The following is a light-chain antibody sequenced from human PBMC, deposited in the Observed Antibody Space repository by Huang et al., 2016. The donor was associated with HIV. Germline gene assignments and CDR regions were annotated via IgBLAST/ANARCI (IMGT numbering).Light chain of an antibody. J-gene: IGKJ2*01. CDR2: DAS. CDR3: QQRSNWPGYT. V-gene: IGKV3-11*01. CDR1: QSVNSY. Sequence: DIVLTQSPATLSLSPGERATLSCRASQSVNSYLAWYQQKPGQAPRLLIYDASHRATGIPARFSGSGSGTDFTLTISSLEPEDFAVYYCQQRSNWPGYTFGQGTKLEIK.